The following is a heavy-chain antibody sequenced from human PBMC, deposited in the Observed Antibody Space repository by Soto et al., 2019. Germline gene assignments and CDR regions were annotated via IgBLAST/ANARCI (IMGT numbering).Heavy chain of an antibody. Sequence: QITLKESGPTLVKPTQTLTLTCTVSGFSLSTSGVGVGWICQPPGQAPEWVALISWDDVTRLCPSLETTLTNTRETTKNQVILKMTKKRPGDKDTYLYAHRVMNCGDAFDVCGQGALVTVSS. V-gene: IGHV2-5*02. D-gene: IGHD7-27*01. CDR2: ISWDDVT. CDR3: AHRVMNCGDAFDV. J-gene: IGHJ3*01. CDR1: GFSLSTSGVG.